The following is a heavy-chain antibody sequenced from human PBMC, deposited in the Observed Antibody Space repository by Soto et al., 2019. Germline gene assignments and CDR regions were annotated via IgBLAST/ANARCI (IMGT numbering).Heavy chain of an antibody. CDR3: AVGGTTVVTHGV. V-gene: IGHV1-3*01. D-gene: IGHD4-17*01. CDR2: INAGNGNT. Sequence: QVQLVQSGAEVKKPGASVKVSCKASGYTFTSYAMHWVRKAPGQRLEWMGWINAGNGNTKYSQKFQGRVTITRDTSASTAYMELSSLRSEDTAVYYCAVGGTTVVTHGVWGQGTLVTVSS. CDR1: GYTFTSYA. J-gene: IGHJ4*02.